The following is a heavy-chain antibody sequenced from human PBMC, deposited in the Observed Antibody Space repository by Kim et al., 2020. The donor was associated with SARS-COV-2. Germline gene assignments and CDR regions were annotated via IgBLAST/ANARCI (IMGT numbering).Heavy chain of an antibody. CDR1: GFTFSSYG. D-gene: IGHD3-3*01. V-gene: IGHV3-33*01. Sequence: GRSLRLSCAASGFTFSSYGMHWVRQAPGKGLEWVAVIWNDGSNKYYADSVKGRFTISRDNFKNTLYLQMNSLRAEDTAVYYCARGGGFITIFGVVIREGDGMDVWGQGPRSPSP. J-gene: IGHJ6*02. CDR3: ARGGGFITIFGVVIREGDGMDV. CDR2: IWNDGSNK.